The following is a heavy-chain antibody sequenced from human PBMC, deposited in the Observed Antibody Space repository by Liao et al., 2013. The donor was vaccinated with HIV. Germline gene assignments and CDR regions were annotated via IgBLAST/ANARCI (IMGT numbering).Heavy chain of an antibody. V-gene: IGHV4-34*01. CDR2: INHSGST. Sequence: QVQIHQWGAGLLKPSETLSLTCAVYGGSFSGYYWNWIRQPPGKGLEWIGEINHSGSTNYNPSLKSRVTISVDTSKNQFSLKLSSVTAADTAVYYCARGGGRYFYWYFDLWGRGTLVTVSS. J-gene: IGHJ2*01. CDR1: GGSFSGYY. D-gene: IGHD1-26*01. CDR3: ARGGGRYFYWYFDL.